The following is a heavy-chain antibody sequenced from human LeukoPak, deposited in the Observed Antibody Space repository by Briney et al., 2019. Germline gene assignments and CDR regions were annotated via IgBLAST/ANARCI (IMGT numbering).Heavy chain of an antibody. CDR1: GGSISSYF. Sequence: SETLSLTCTVSGGSISSYFWSWIRQPPGKGLEWIGYVYYSGSTNYNPSLKSRVTISVDTSKNQFSLKLSSVTAAATAVYYCARDTVAGTSYWYFDLWGRGTLVTVSS. D-gene: IGHD6-19*01. CDR2: VYYSGST. CDR3: ARDTVAGTSYWYFDL. J-gene: IGHJ2*01. V-gene: IGHV4-59*01.